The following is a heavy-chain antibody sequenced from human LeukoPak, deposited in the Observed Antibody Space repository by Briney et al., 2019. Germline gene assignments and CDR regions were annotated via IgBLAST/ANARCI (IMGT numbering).Heavy chain of an antibody. Sequence: SETLSLTCTVSGGSISSGSYYWGWIRQPPGKGLEWIGSIYYSGSTYYNPSLESRITVSLDTSKNQFSLKLRFVTAADTAVYYCARDKTFEVVNFFDYWAREPWSPSPQ. J-gene: IGHJ4*02. CDR3: ARDKTFEVVNFFDY. V-gene: IGHV4-39*07. D-gene: IGHD3-3*01. CDR2: IYYSGST. CDR1: GGSISSGSYY.